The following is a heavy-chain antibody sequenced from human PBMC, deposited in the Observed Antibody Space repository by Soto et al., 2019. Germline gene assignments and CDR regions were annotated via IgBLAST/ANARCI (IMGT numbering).Heavy chain of an antibody. CDR3: ARGPGDYDSSGYCYFDY. CDR1: GYTFTGYY. Sequence: QVQLVQSGAEVKKPGASVKVSCKASGYTFTGYYMHWVRQAPGQGLEWMGWINPNRGGTNYAQKFQGWVTMTRDPSISTAYMELSRLRSDDTAVYYCARGPGDYDSSGYCYFDYWGQGTLVTVSS. V-gene: IGHV1-2*04. J-gene: IGHJ4*02. CDR2: INPNRGGT. D-gene: IGHD3-22*01.